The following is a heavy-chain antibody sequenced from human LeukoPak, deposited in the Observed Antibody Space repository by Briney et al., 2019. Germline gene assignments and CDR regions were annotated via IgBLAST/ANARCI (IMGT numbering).Heavy chain of an antibody. Sequence: ASVKLSCKAAGYTFTSYAMNWVRHAPGQGLEWMGWINTNTGNPTYAQGFTGRFVFSLDTSVSTAYLQISSLKAEDTAVYYCARASPLRTTVSDFDYWGQGTLVTVSS. D-gene: IGHD4-17*01. CDR1: GYTFTSYA. CDR3: ARASPLRTTVSDFDY. V-gene: IGHV7-4-1*02. CDR2: INTNTGNP. J-gene: IGHJ4*02.